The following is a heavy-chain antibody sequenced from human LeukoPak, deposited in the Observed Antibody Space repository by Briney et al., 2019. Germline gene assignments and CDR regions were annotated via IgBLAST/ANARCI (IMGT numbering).Heavy chain of an antibody. CDR1: GFTFSSYS. J-gene: IGHJ4*02. D-gene: IGHD5-12*01. CDR2: ISYDGSNK. Sequence: GGSLRLSCAASGFTFSSYSMNWVRQAPGKGLEWVAVISYDGSNKYYADSVKGRFTISRDNSKNTLYLQMNSLRAEDTAVYYCARVYYGGYNYFDYWGQGTLVTVSS. CDR3: ARVYYGGYNYFDY. V-gene: IGHV3-30*03.